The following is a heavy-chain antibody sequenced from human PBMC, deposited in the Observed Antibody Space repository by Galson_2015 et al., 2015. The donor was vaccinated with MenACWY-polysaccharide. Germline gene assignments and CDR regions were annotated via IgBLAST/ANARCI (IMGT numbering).Heavy chain of an antibody. V-gene: IGHV3-30*03. D-gene: IGHD2-2*01. Sequence: SLRLSCAASGFTFSSYGMHWVRQAPGKGLEWVAIISYDGSKKNYADSVKGRVTISRDNSKNTLYLEMYSLRVEDTAVYYCARDSLKGEIPAAVSSPWGKGTLVTVSS. CDR3: ARDSLKGEIPAAVSSP. J-gene: IGHJ5*02. CDR2: ISYDGSKK. CDR1: GFTFSSYG.